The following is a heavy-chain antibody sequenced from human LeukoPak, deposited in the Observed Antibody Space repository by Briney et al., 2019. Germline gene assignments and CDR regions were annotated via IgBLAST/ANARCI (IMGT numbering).Heavy chain of an antibody. V-gene: IGHV3-33*01. Sequence: PGRSLRLSCAASGFTFSSYGMHWVRQAPGKGLEWAAVIWYDGSNKYYADSVKGRFTISRDNSKNTLYLQMNSLRAEDTAVYYCARETGDSVFDYWGQGTLVTVSS. CDR3: ARETGDSVFDY. CDR1: GFTFSSYG. J-gene: IGHJ4*02. CDR2: IWYDGSNK. D-gene: IGHD4-17*01.